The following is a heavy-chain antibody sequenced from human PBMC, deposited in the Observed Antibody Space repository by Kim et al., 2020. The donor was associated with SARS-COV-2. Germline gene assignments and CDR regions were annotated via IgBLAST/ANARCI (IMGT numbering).Heavy chain of an antibody. D-gene: IGHD1-26*01. Sequence: RYRYSAGSVQGRFTIARDNAKNSLYLQMNRLRAEDTAVYYCAGASRGALSYWGQGTLVTVSS. J-gene: IGHJ4*02. V-gene: IGHV3-21*01. CDR2: RYR. CDR3: AGASRGALSY.